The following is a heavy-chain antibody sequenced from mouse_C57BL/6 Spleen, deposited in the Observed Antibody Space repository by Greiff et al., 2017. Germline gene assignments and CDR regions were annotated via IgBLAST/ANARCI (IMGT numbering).Heavy chain of an antibody. V-gene: IGHV14-1*01. D-gene: IGHD1-1*01. CDR2: IDPEDGDT. CDR3: TKAGSRGYAMDY. Sequence: VQLQQSGAELVRPGASVKLSCTASGFNIKDYYMHWVKQRPEQGLEWIGRIDPEDGDTEYAPKFQGKATMTADTAYNTAYLQLSSLTSEDTAVYYCTKAGSRGYAMDYWGQGTSVTVSS. J-gene: IGHJ4*01. CDR1: GFNIKDYY.